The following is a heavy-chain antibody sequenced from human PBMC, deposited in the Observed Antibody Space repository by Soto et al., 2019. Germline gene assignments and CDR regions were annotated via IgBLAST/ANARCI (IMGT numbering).Heavy chain of an antibody. Sequence: EVQLLESGGGLVQPGGSLSLSCAASGFTFSSYAMTWVRQAPGKRLEWVSGISGGGGSTYYEDSVKGRFTISRDNSKNTLFLQMNSLRAEDTAVYYCAKDRTTLDYHSGMDVLGQGTTVTVSS. V-gene: IGHV3-23*01. D-gene: IGHD1-7*01. CDR2: ISGGGGST. J-gene: IGHJ6*02. CDR3: AKDRTTLDYHSGMDV. CDR1: GFTFSSYA.